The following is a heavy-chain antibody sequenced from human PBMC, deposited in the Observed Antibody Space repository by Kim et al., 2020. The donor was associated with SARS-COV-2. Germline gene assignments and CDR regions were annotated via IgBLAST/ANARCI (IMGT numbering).Heavy chain of an antibody. CDR3: ARDGGGYGPYFDY. D-gene: IGHD5-12*01. CDR1: GFTFSSYS. J-gene: IGHJ4*02. CDR2: ISSSSSYI. V-gene: IGHV3-21*01. Sequence: GGSLRLSCAASGFTFSSYSMNWVRQAPGKGLEWVSSISSSSSYIYYADSVKGRFTISRDNAKNSLYLQMNSLRAEDTAVYYCARDGGGYGPYFDYWGRGTLVTVSS.